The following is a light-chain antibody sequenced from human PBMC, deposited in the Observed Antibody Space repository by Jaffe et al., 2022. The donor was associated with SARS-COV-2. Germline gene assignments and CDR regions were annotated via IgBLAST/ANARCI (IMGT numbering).Light chain of an antibody. CDR1: QSITSW. J-gene: IGKJ4*01. Sequence: DIQMTQSPSTLSASVGDRVTITCRASQSITSWLAWYQQKPGKAPKLLISRASRLESGVPSRFSGSGSGTEFTLTISSLQPDDFATYYCQHYLSFPVTVGGGTKVEIK. CDR3: QHYLSFPVT. CDR2: RAS. V-gene: IGKV1-5*03.